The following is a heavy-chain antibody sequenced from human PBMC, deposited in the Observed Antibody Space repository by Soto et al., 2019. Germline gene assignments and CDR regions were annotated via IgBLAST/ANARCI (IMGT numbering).Heavy chain of an antibody. CDR1: GFTFSSYA. CDR2: ISGSGGST. J-gene: IGHJ3*02. Sequence: PGGSLRLSCAASGFTFSSYAMSWVRQAPGKGLEWVSAISGSGGSTYYADSVKGRFTISRDNSKNTLYLQMNSLRAEDTAVYYCAKLTGNYYGSGSHPGAFDIWGQGTMVTVSS. V-gene: IGHV3-23*01. CDR3: AKLTGNYYGSGSHPGAFDI. D-gene: IGHD3-10*01.